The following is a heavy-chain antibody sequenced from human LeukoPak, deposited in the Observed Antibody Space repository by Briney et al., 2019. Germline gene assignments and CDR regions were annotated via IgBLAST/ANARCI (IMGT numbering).Heavy chain of an antibody. CDR3: ARAALYYDILTDNWFDP. CDR2: ISAYNGNT. V-gene: IGHV1-18*04. J-gene: IGHJ5*02. D-gene: IGHD3-9*01. Sequence: ASVKVSCKASGYTFTSYGISWVRQAPGQGREWMGWISAYNGNTNYAQKLQGRVTMTTDTFTSTAYMELRSLRSDDPAVYYCARAALYYDILTDNWFDPWGQGTLVTVSS. CDR1: GYTFTSYG.